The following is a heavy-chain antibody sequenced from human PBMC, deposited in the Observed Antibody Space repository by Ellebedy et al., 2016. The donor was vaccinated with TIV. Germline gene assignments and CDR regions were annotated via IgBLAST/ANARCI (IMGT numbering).Heavy chain of an antibody. V-gene: IGHV2-26*01. CDR2: IFPNDEK. CDR3: AQTRITVAGTLIDF. D-gene: IGHD6-19*01. CDR1: GFSLSNTRMG. Sequence: SGPTLVKPTETLTLTCTVSGFSLSNTRMGASWIRQPPGKALEWLGHIFPNDEKAYSTSLGSRLTFSKDTSKSQVVLTITDFDPVDTATYFCAQTRITVAGTLIDFWGQGTLVTVSS. J-gene: IGHJ4*02.